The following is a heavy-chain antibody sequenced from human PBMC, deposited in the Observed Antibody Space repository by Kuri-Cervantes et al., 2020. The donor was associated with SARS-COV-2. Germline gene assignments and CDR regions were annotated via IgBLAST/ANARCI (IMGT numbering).Heavy chain of an antibody. J-gene: IGHJ5*02. CDR1: GGSISSYY. CDR3: ARTGSSGWPVSHWFDP. CDR2: IHVNGRT. V-gene: IGHV4-4*07. Sequence: SETLSLTCTVYGGSISSYYWSWIRQPAGKGLEWIGRIHVNGRTNYNPSLKSRVTMSVDASKNHFSLKLRSVTAADTAVYYCARTGSSGWPVSHWFDPWGQGTLVTVSS. D-gene: IGHD6-25*01.